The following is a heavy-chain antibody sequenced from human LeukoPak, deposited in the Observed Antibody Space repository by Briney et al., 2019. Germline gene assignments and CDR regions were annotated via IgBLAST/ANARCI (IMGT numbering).Heavy chain of an antibody. D-gene: IGHD3-22*01. J-gene: IGHJ4*02. CDR3: ARHGEYYYDSSGPGDY. CDR1: GYIFTSYW. V-gene: IGHV5-51*01. Sequence: HGESLKISCKGSGYIFTSYWIGWVRQLPGKGLEWMGIIYPGDSDTRYSPSFQGQVTISADKSISTAYLQWSSLKASDTAMYYCARHGEYYYDSSGPGDYWGQGTLVTVSS. CDR2: IYPGDSDT.